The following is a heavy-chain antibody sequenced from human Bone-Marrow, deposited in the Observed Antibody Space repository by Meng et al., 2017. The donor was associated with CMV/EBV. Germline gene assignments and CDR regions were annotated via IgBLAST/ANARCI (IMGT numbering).Heavy chain of an antibody. J-gene: IGHJ4*02. Sequence: ASVKVSCKVSGYTLTELSMHWVRQAPGKGLEWMGGFDPEDGETIYAQKFQGRVTMTEDTSTDTAYMELSSLRSEDTAVYYCAKMPRSLGAATHLDYWGQGTLVTVSS. CDR3: AKMPRSLGAATHLDY. CDR1: GYTLTELS. D-gene: IGHD1-26*01. V-gene: IGHV1-24*01. CDR2: FDPEDGET.